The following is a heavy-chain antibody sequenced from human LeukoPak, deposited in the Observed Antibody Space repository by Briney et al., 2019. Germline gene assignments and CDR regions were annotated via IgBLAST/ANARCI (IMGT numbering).Heavy chain of an antibody. CDR1: GFTFSSYS. Sequence: GGSLRLSCAASGFTFSSYSMNWVRQAPGKGLEWVSYISSSGSTKYYADSVKGRFTISRDNAKNSLYLQMISLRAEDTALYYCARVEGFIDYWGQGTLVTVSS. CDR2: ISSSGSTK. D-gene: IGHD3-16*02. CDR3: ARVEGFIDY. J-gene: IGHJ4*02. V-gene: IGHV3-48*04.